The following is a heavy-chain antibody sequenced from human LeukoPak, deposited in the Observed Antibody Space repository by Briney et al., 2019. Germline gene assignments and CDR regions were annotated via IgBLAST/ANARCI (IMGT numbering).Heavy chain of an antibody. V-gene: IGHV3-23*01. CDR3: AKIAAAGPYFDY. Sequence: PGCSLRLSYAASGFTFSSYAMIGVRQAPGKGLEWVSAISRIGWNTYHADSVKGRFTISRDNSKNTLYLQMNSLRAEDTVVYYCAKIAAAGPYFDYWGQGTLVTVSS. J-gene: IGHJ4*02. D-gene: IGHD6-13*01. CDR1: GFTFSSYA. CDR2: ISRIGWNT.